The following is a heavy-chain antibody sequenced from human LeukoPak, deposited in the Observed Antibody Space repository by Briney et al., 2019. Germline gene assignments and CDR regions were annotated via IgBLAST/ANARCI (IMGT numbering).Heavy chain of an antibody. CDR3: ARGHNYGFDY. V-gene: IGHV6-1*01. J-gene: IGHJ4*02. Sequence: SQTLSLTCAISGDSVSTNSADWNWIRQSPSRGLEWLGRTKYRSKWYFDYAVSVKSRITINPGTSKNQFSLQLNSVTPEDTAVYYCARGHNYGFDYWGQGTLVTVSS. CDR1: GDSVSTNSAD. CDR2: TKYRSKWYF. D-gene: IGHD5-18*01.